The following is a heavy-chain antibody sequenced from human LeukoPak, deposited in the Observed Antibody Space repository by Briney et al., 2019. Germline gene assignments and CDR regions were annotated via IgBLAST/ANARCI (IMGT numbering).Heavy chain of an antibody. CDR3: ARSRGVQLRSPRCGAFDI. Sequence: ASVKVSCKTSGYTFTGYYVHWVRQAPGQGLEWMGRINPNSGDTNYAQKFQGRVTMTRDTSISTAYMELSSLRSEDTAVYYCARSRGVQLRSPRCGAFDIWGQGTMVTVSS. CDR1: GYTFTGYY. J-gene: IGHJ3*02. CDR2: INPNSGDT. D-gene: IGHD4-23*01. V-gene: IGHV1-2*06.